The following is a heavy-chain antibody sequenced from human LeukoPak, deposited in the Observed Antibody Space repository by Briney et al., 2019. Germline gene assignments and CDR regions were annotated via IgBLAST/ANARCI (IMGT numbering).Heavy chain of an antibody. J-gene: IGHJ3*02. CDR2: IYYSGST. CDR1: GGSVSSGSYY. CDR3: ARDLGGSGSYRGLAFDI. V-gene: IGHV4-61*01. Sequence: SETLSLTCTVSGGSVSSGSYYWSWIRQPPGKGLEWIGYIYYSGSTNYNPSLKSRVTIPVDTSKNQFSLKLSSVTAADTAVYYCARDLGGSGSYRGLAFDIWGQGTMVTVSS. D-gene: IGHD3-10*01.